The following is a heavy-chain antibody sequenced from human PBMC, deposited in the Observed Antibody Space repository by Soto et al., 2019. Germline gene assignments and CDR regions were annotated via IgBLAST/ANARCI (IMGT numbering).Heavy chain of an antibody. J-gene: IGHJ4*02. Sequence: GGSLRLSCAASGFTFSSYAMSWVRQAPGKGLEWVSAISGSGGSTYYADSVKGRFTISRDNSKNTLYLQMNSLRAEDTAVYYCAKLSRGGFGVVIRYFDYWGQGTLVTVSS. CDR3: AKLSRGGFGVVIRYFDY. D-gene: IGHD3-3*01. CDR2: ISGSGGST. V-gene: IGHV3-23*01. CDR1: GFTFSSYA.